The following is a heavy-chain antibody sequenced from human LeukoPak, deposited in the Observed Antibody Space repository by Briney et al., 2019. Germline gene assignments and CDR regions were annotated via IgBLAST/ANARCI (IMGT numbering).Heavy chain of an antibody. CDR2: IIPIFGTA. Sequence: SVKVSCKASGGTFISYAISWVRQAPGQGLEWMGRIIPIFGTANYAQKFQGRVTITTDESTSTAYMDLSSLRSEDTAVYYCASSYYYDSSGYGAFDIWGQGTMVTVSS. J-gene: IGHJ3*02. CDR3: ASSYYYDSSGYGAFDI. CDR1: GGTFISYA. V-gene: IGHV1-69*05. D-gene: IGHD3-22*01.